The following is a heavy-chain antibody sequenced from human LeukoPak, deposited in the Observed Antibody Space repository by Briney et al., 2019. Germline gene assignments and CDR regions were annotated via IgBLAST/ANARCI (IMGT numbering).Heavy chain of an antibody. V-gene: IGHV3-21*01. CDR2: ISSSSSYI. CDR1: GLTFSSYS. Sequence: GGSLRLSCAASGLTFSSYSMNWVRQAPGSWLEWVSSISSSSSYIYYADSVKGRFTISRDNVKNSLYLQMNSLRAEHTAVYYCARDQFDYWSQGTLVTVSS. CDR3: ARDQFDY. J-gene: IGHJ4*02.